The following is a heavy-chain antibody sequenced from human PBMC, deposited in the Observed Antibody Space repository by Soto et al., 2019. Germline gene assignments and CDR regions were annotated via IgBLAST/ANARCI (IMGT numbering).Heavy chain of an antibody. CDR1: GDSVASNSAA. V-gene: IGHV6-1*01. CDR2: TYHRSKWYN. CDR3: ARDFLYYSFNFYYFDY. J-gene: IGHJ4*02. Sequence: SQTLSLTCAISGDSVASNSAAWNWIRQSPSRGLEWLGRTYHRSKWYNDYAVSVKSRITINPDTSKNQFSLQLNSVTPEDTAVYYCARDFLYYSFNFYYFDYWGQGTLVTVS. D-gene: IGHD4-4*01.